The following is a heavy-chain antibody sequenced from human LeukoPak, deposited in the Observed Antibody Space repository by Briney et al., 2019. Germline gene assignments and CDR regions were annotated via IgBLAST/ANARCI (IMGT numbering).Heavy chain of an antibody. CDR3: AKDRENYYDSSGYNDY. CDR1: GFNFNTYT. Sequence: GGSLRLSCAASGFNFNTYTMNWVRQGPGMGLEWVSSITSRSDYIYYGDSVKGRFTISRDNSKNTLYLQMNSLRAEDTAVYYCAKDRENYYDSSGYNDYWGQGTLVTVSS. D-gene: IGHD3-22*01. V-gene: IGHV3-21*04. J-gene: IGHJ4*02. CDR2: ITSRSDYI.